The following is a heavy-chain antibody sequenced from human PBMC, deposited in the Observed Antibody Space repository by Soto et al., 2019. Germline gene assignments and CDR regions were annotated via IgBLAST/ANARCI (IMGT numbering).Heavy chain of an antibody. J-gene: IGHJ4*02. Sequence: QVQLVQSGTEVKKPGASVKVSYKASGYTFSNFGLSWVRQAPGQGLEWMGWISPSNGQTIYAQNFQDRVIMTTDTSTATAHMELRSLTSDDTAVYYCARVIMIFGVANLGSYFDYWGQGTLVTVSA. CDR2: ISPSNGQT. CDR1: GYTFSNFG. CDR3: ARVIMIFGVANLGSYFDY. V-gene: IGHV1-18*01. D-gene: IGHD3-3*01.